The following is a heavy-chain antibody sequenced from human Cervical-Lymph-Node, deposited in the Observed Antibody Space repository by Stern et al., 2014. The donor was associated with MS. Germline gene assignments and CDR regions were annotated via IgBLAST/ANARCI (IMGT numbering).Heavy chain of an antibody. V-gene: IGHV4-30-4*01. CDR2: ISNRGST. Sequence: QLQLQESGPGAVKPSQTPSLTCTVSGGSISSGHFYWSWIRQAPGKGLEWIGYISNRGSTYYNPSLRSRLTISADTLKKQFSLNLTSVTAADTAVYYCARIFGDYAGGWFDPWGQGTLVTVSS. D-gene: IGHD4-17*01. CDR3: ARIFGDYAGGWFDP. J-gene: IGHJ5*02. CDR1: GGSISSGHFY.